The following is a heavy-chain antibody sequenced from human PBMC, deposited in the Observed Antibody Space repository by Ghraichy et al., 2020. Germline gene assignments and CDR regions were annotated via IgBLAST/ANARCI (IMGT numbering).Heavy chain of an antibody. V-gene: IGHV3-23*01. CDR2: ITESGLST. J-gene: IGHJ4*02. D-gene: IGHD6-19*01. CDR3: AKSGYNSAWNLDYFDF. CDR1: GFTFSSYA. Sequence: GGSLRLSCAVSGFTFSSYAMSWVRQAPGKGLQWVSGITESGLSTYYADSVKGRFTISRYNYQKTLYLQMKSLSAEDTAVYYCAKSGYNSAWNLDYFDFWGQGTLVTVSS.